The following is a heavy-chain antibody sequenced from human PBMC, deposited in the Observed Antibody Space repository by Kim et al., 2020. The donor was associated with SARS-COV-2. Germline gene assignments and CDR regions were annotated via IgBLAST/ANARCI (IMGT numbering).Heavy chain of an antibody. D-gene: IGHD2-21*02. CDR1: GGSFSGYY. V-gene: IGHV4-34*01. Sequence: SETLSLTCAVYGGSFSGYYWSWIRQPPGKGLEWIGEINHSGSTNYNPSLKSRVTISVDTSKNQFSLKLSSVTAADTAVYYCARRGRSGVTVFDYWGQGTLVTVSS. CDR2: INHSGST. J-gene: IGHJ4*02. CDR3: ARRGRSGVTVFDY.